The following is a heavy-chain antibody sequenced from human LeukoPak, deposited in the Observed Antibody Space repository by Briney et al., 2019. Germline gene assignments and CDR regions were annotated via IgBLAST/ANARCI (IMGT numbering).Heavy chain of an antibody. CDR1: GGPSSGDY. CDR3: ARGRLLWADGMDV. J-gene: IGHJ6*02. D-gene: IGHD3-10*01. Sequence: SETLSLTCAVYGGPSSGDYWSWIRQPPGKGLEWIGEINHSGRTNCNPSPKSRVTISVDTSKNQFSLKLSSVTAADTAVYYCARGRLLWADGMDVWGQGTTVTVSS. V-gene: IGHV4-34*01. CDR2: INHSGRT.